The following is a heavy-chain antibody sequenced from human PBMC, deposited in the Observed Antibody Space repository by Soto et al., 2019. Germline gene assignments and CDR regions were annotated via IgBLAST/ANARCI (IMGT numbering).Heavy chain of an antibody. CDR2: INPIIGNA. CDR3: ARGAGDTCSAP. Sequence: GASVKVSCKASGVTFSSYAIGWVRQAPGQGLEWMGWINPIIGNANYAQKFQGRVTMTTDESTSTAYMELRSLRSDDTAVYYCARGAGDTCSAPRGKGTPVPVSS. V-gene: IGHV1-69*05. J-gene: IGHJ5*02. CDR1: GVTFSSYA.